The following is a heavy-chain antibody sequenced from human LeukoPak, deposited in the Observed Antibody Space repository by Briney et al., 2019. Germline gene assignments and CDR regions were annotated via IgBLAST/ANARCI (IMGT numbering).Heavy chain of an antibody. CDR3: ARDRRDGDAFDI. CDR1: GFTVSSSY. D-gene: IGHD5-24*01. Sequence: GGSLRLSCAASGFTVSSSYMSWVRQAPGKGLEWVSVIYSGGSTYYADSVKGRFTISRDNSKNTLYLQMNSLRAEDTAVYYCARDRRDGDAFDIWGQGTMVTVSS. J-gene: IGHJ3*02. CDR2: IYSGGST. V-gene: IGHV3-53*01.